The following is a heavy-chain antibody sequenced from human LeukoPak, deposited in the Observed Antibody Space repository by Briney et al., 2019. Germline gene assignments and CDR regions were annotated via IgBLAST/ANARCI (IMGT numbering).Heavy chain of an antibody. CDR2: IYYSGST. D-gene: IGHD5-18*01. CDR1: GGSISSSSYY. J-gene: IGHJ6*03. CDR3: ARTAGYSYGYYYYYYYMDV. Sequence: SETLSLTCTVSGGSISSSSYYWGWIRQPPGKGLGWIGSIYYSGSTYCNPSLKSRVTISVDTSKNQFSLKLSSVTAADTAVYYCARTAGYSYGYYYYYYYMDVWGKGTTVTVSS. V-gene: IGHV4-39*01.